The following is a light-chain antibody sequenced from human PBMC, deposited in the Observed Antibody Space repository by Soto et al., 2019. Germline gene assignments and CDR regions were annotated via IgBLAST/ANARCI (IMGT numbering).Light chain of an antibody. V-gene: IGKV3-20*01. CDR3: HHYGRSTHST. J-gene: IGKJ3*01. CDR1: QSVTSNY. CDR2: GAS. Sequence: IVLTQSPGTLSLSPGERATLSCRASQSVTSNYLAWYQQKPGQAPRLLIYGASTQATGIPDRFSGSGSETDFALTISRLEPEDCAVYYCHHYGRSTHSTFGPRTKVDIK.